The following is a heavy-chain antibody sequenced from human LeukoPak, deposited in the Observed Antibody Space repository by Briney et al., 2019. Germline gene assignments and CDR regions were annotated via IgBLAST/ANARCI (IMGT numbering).Heavy chain of an antibody. Sequence: ASVKVSCKASGYTFTSCYMHWVRQAPGQGLAWMRIINPRGGSTSYAQKFQGRVTMTRDTSTSTVYMELSNMRSEDTAVYYCASHSTAPLRAHYYYYYMDVWGKGTTVTVSS. V-gene: IGHV1-46*01. D-gene: IGHD5-18*01. CDR1: GYTFTSCY. CDR3: ASHSTAPLRAHYYYYYMDV. J-gene: IGHJ6*03. CDR2: INPRGGST.